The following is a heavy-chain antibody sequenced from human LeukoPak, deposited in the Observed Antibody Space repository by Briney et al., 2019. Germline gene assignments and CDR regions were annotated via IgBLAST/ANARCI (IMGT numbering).Heavy chain of an antibody. Sequence: GGSLRLSCAASGFTFNTYDMSWVRQAPGKGLEWVSAISGSGTSTYYADSVKGRFTISRDNSKNTLFLQMNSLRAEDTAVYYCARDHDWAFDLWGQGTLVTVSS. CDR2: ISGSGTST. D-gene: IGHD3-9*01. V-gene: IGHV3-23*01. J-gene: IGHJ4*02. CDR1: GFTFNTYD. CDR3: ARDHDWAFDL.